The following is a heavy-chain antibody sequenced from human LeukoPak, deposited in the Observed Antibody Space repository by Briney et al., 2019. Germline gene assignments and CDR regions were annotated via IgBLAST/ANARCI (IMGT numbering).Heavy chain of an antibody. CDR3: ARVLRSSTLPPVSAEFDP. CDR1: GYTFTNYG. D-gene: IGHD5-12*01. CDR2: IIAYNGNT. V-gene: IGHV1-18*01. J-gene: IGHJ5*02. Sequence: ASVKLSCKASGYTFTNYGISWVRQAPGQGLELMGWIIAYNGNTNYAQKFQARVTMTTDTSTSTAYMELRSLRSDDTAVYYCARVLRSSTLPPVSAEFDPWGQGTLVTVSS.